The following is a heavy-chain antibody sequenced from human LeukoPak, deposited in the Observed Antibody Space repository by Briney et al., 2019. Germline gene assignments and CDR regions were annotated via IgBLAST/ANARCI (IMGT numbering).Heavy chain of an antibody. V-gene: IGHV3-15*01. D-gene: IGHD3-22*01. Sequence: GGSLRLSCAASGFTFSNAWMSWVRQAPGKGLEWVGRIKSKTDGGITDYAAPVKGRFTISRDDSKNTLYLQMNSLKTEDTAVYYCTTSGSHRFDYWGQGTLVTVSS. CDR2: IKSKTDGGIT. CDR3: TTSGSHRFDY. CDR1: GFTFSNAW. J-gene: IGHJ4*02.